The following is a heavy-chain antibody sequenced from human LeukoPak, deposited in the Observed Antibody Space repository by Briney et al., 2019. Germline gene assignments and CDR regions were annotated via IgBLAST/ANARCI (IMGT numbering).Heavy chain of an antibody. D-gene: IGHD2-15*01. CDR1: GFTLSSYG. CDR3: ARDDALYCSGGSCFHFDY. CDR2: IWYDGSNK. V-gene: IGHV3-33*01. Sequence: PGGSLRLSGAASGFTLSSYGMHWVRQAPGKGLEWVAVIWYDGSNKYYADSVKGRFTISRDNSKNTLYLQMNSLRAEDTAVYYCARDDALYCSGGSCFHFDYWGQGTLVTVSS. J-gene: IGHJ4*02.